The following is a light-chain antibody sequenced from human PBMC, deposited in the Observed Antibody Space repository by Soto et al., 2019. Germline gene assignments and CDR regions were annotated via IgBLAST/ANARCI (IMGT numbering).Light chain of an antibody. CDR1: SSDVGSYKL. CDR2: TDN. CDR3: CSYGGSTTYV. Sequence: QSALTQPPSVSGSPGQSITISCTGTSSDVGSYKLVSWYQQYPGKAPKLIIYTDNKRPPGVSNRFSGSRSSNTASLKIAGLQPEDEADYYCCSYGGSTTYVFGTGTKVTVL. V-gene: IGLV2-23*01. J-gene: IGLJ1*01.